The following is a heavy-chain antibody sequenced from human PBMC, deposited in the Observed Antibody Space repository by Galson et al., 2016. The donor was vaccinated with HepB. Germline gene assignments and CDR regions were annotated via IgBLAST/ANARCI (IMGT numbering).Heavy chain of an antibody. CDR2: IRSKAQNYAT. D-gene: IGHD2-2*01. CDR1: GFTASGSA. V-gene: IGHV3-73*01. CDR3: TRRSTYIGENWFSP. Sequence: SLRLSCAASGFTASGSAMHWVRQASGKGLEWVGRIRSKAQNYATVYAASVKGRYNISRDDSKNTAYLQINSLITEDTAVYYCTRRSTYIGENWFSPRGQGTLVTVSS. J-gene: IGHJ5*02.